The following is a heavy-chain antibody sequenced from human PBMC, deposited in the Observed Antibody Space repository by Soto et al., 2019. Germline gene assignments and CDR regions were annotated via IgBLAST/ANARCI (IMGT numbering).Heavy chain of an antibody. V-gene: IGHV1-69*01. Sequence: QVQLVQSGAEVQKPGSSVKVSCKASGGTFSSYAISWVRQAPGQGLEWMGGIIPIFGTANYAQKFQGRVTITADESTSTAYMELSSLRSEDTAVYYCARGRVVVVPAANYYYGMDVWGQGTTVTVSS. CDR1: GGTFSSYA. D-gene: IGHD2-2*01. J-gene: IGHJ6*02. CDR3: ARGRVVVVPAANYYYGMDV. CDR2: IIPIFGTA.